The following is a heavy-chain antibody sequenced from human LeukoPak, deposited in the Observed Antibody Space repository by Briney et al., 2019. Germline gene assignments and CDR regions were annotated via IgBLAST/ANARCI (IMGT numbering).Heavy chain of an antibody. CDR2: ISTYSGKP. V-gene: IGHV1-18*01. Sequence: ASVRVSCKASGYRFTTFGVTWVRQAPGEGLEWMGWISTYSGKPRYAPKLQGRVTMTTDTSASTAYMELRSLRSEDTAVYYCARGSGDTMIVGGSFGYWGQGTLVTVSS. J-gene: IGHJ4*02. CDR1: GYRFTTFG. CDR3: ARGSGDTMIVGGSFGY. D-gene: IGHD3-22*01.